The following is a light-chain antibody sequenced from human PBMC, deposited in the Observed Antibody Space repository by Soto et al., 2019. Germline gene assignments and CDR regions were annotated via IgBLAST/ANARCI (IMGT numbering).Light chain of an antibody. CDR2: EVS. CDR1: SSDVGKYDY. CDR3: CAYAGGSTYV. J-gene: IGLJ1*01. Sequence: QSVLTQPPSASGSPGQSVTISCTGTSSDVGKYDYVSWFQHHPGKAPKLIIYEVSKRPSGVPDRFSGSKSGNTASLTISGLQTEDEADYYCCAYAGGSTYVFGTGTKVTVL. V-gene: IGLV2-8*01.